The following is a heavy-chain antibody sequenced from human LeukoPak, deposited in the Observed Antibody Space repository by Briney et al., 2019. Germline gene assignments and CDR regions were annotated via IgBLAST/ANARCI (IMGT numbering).Heavy chain of an antibody. J-gene: IGHJ5*02. CDR3: AKVNKKWGTLLRGVTSLFDP. CDR2: IYYSGIT. Sequence: SETLSLTCTVSGGSISPYHWGWIRQPPGKGLEWIGYIYYSGITTYNPSLKRRVTISVDTSKNQFSLKLSSVTAADTAVYYCAKVNKKWGTLLRGVTSLFDPWGQGTLVTVSS. V-gene: IGHV4-59*01. D-gene: IGHD3-10*01. CDR1: GGSISPYH.